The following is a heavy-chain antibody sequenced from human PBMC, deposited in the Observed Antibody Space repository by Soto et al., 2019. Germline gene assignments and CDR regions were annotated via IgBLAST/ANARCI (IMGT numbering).Heavy chain of an antibody. CDR1: GYTFTSYG. CDR2: ISAYNGNT. J-gene: IGHJ3*02. CDR3: ARDKRIQLWAPDAFDI. V-gene: IGHV1-18*01. Sequence: ASVKVSCKASGYTFTSYGIRWVRQAPGHGLAWMGWISAYNGNTNYAQKLQGRVTMTTDTSTSTAYMELRSLRSDDTAVYYCARDKRIQLWAPDAFDIWGQGTMVTVSS. D-gene: IGHD5-18*01.